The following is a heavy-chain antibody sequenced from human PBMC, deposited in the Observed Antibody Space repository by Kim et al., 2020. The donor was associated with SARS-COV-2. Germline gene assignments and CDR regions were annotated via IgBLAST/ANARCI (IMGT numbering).Heavy chain of an antibody. CDR2: ISYSGNS. D-gene: IGHD2-2*01. Sequence: SETLSLTCSVSGGSIRSGGKFWTWIRQHPAKGLEWIGYISYSGNSHYSPSLRSRVSISLQTSENQFSLELTSVTAADTAGNYCARGQPLDYWGQGSLV. J-gene: IGHJ4*02. CDR1: GGSIRSGGKF. CDR3: ARGQPLDY. V-gene: IGHV4-31*03.